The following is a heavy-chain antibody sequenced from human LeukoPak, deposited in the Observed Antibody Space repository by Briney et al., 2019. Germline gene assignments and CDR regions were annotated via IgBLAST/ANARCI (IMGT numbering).Heavy chain of an antibody. Sequence: ASVKVSCKASGYTFTSYDINWVRQATGQGLEWMGWMNPNSGNTGYAQKFQGRVTMTRNTSISTAYMELSSLRSEDTAVYYCVRAPRITMIVVVIRRYYFDYWGQGTLVTVSS. D-gene: IGHD3-22*01. V-gene: IGHV1-8*01. J-gene: IGHJ4*02. CDR1: GYTFTSYD. CDR3: VRAPRITMIVVVIRRYYFDY. CDR2: MNPNSGNT.